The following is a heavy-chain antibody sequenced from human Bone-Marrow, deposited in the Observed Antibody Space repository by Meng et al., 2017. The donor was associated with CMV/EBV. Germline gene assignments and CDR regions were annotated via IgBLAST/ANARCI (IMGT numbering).Heavy chain of an antibody. D-gene: IGHD3-3*01. Sequence: ASVKVSCKASGYTFTSYGISWVRQAPGQGLEWMGWISAYNGNTNYAQKLQGRVTMTTDTSTSTAYMELRSLRSDDTAVYYCARDAEDYDFWSGYYWKGDSRNWFDPWGQGTLVTVSS. CDR1: GYTFTSYG. V-gene: IGHV1-18*01. CDR3: ARDAEDYDFWSGYYWKGDSRNWFDP. CDR2: ISAYNGNT. J-gene: IGHJ5*02.